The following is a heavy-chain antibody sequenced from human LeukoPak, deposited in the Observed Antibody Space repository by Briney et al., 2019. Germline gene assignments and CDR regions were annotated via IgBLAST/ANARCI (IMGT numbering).Heavy chain of an antibody. V-gene: IGHV4-59*08. CDR3: ARQHSSSSWYSHFDY. CDR1: GGSISSYY. CDR2: IYHSGST. J-gene: IGHJ4*02. D-gene: IGHD6-13*01. Sequence: SETLSLTCTVSGGSISSYYWSWIRQPPGKGLEWIGSIYHSGSTYYNPSLKSRVTISVDTSKNQFSLKLSSVTAADTAVYYCARQHSSSSWYSHFDYWGQGTLVTVSS.